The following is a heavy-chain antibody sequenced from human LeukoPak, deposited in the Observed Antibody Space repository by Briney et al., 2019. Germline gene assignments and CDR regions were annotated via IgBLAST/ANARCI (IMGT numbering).Heavy chain of an antibody. V-gene: IGHV3-30-3*01. D-gene: IGHD4-11*01. Sequence: GGSLRLSCAASAFTFSDHSMHWVRQAPGKGLEWVAVISYDGSNKYYADSVKGRFTISRDNSKNTLYLQMNSLRAEDTAVYYCAKGGLQYHTDAFDIWGQGTMVTVSS. CDR2: ISYDGSNK. J-gene: IGHJ3*02. CDR3: AKGGLQYHTDAFDI. CDR1: AFTFSDHS.